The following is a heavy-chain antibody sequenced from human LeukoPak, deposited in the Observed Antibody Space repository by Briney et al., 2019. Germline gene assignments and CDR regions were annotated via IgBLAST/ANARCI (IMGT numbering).Heavy chain of an antibody. J-gene: IGHJ4*02. CDR3: ARDESSVVDTATGIDY. Sequence: ASVTVSCKASGYTFTVYYIHWVRQAPGQGLEWMGWINPNSGGTNYAQKFQGRVTMTRDTSISTAYMELSRLRSDDTAVYYCARDESSVVDTATGIDYWGQGTLVTVSS. D-gene: IGHD5-18*01. CDR1: GYTFTVYY. CDR2: INPNSGGT. V-gene: IGHV1-2*02.